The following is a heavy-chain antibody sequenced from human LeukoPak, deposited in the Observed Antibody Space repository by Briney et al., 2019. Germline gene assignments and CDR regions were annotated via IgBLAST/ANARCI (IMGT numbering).Heavy chain of an antibody. CDR1: GFTFSSYA. J-gene: IGHJ3*02. Sequence: GGSLRLSCAASGFTFSSYAMSWVRQAPGKGLEWVSPISGSGVSTYYADSVKGRFTISRDNSKNTLYLQMNSLRAEDTAVYYSARYSSGWSIHDAFDIWGQGTMVTVSS. CDR2: ISGSGVST. D-gene: IGHD6-19*01. CDR3: ARYSSGWSIHDAFDI. V-gene: IGHV3-23*01.